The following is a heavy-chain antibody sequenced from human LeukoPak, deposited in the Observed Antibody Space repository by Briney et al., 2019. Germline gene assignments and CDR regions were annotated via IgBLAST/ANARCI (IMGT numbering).Heavy chain of an antibody. CDR3: ARRAYYDTSGYHPTSGYFDL. Sequence: NTSETLSLTCTVSGGSIFSYYWNWIRQPPGKGLEWLGYIYSNGITNYSPSLRSRGTISIATSKNQISLRLTSVTAADTAMYYCARRAYYDTSGYHPTSGYFDLWGRGTLVTVSS. CDR1: GGSIFSYY. D-gene: IGHD3-22*01. CDR2: IYSNGIT. V-gene: IGHV4-4*08. J-gene: IGHJ2*01.